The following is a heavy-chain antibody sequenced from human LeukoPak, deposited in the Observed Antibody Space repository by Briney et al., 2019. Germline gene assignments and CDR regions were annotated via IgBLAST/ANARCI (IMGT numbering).Heavy chain of an antibody. CDR1: GGSISSSSYY. CDR2: IYYSGST. D-gene: IGHD2-15*01. J-gene: IGHJ4*02. Sequence: KPSETLSLTCTVSGGSISSSSYYWGWIRQPPGKGLEWIGSIYYSGSTYYNPSLKSRVTISVDTSKNQFSLKLSSVTAADTAVYYCARESGGSCYFIRWGQGTLVTVSS. CDR3: ARESGGSCYFIR. V-gene: IGHV4-39*02.